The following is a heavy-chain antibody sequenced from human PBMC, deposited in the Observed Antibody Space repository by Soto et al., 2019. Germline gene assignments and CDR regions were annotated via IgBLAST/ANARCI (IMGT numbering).Heavy chain of an antibody. V-gene: IGHV1-69*01. CDR2: IIPIIGTA. D-gene: IGHD5-12*01. J-gene: IGHJ4*02. Sequence: QVQLVQSGAEVKKPGSSVKVSCKASGGTFNNYAISWVRQAPGQGLEWMGGIIPIIGTADYAHKFQGRLAISADASTGTTFMELSSLRSEDTALYYCASGGVDVVATSAFDYWGQGTLVTVSS. CDR1: GGTFNNYA. CDR3: ASGGVDVVATSAFDY.